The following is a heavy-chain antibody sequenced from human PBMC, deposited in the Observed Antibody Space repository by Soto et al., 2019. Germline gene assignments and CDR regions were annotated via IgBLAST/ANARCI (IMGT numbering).Heavy chain of an antibody. J-gene: IGHJ4*02. CDR3: AKDGTVVPAAMPDF. D-gene: IGHD2-2*01. CDR2: ISGGGGTT. Sequence: LRLSCAASGFTFSSYAMSWVRQAPGKGLEWVSAISGGGGTTYYTNSVKGRFTISRDNSKNTLFLQMNSLRAEDTAVYYCAKDGTVVPAAMPDFWGQGTLVTVSS. V-gene: IGHV3-23*01. CDR1: GFTFSSYA.